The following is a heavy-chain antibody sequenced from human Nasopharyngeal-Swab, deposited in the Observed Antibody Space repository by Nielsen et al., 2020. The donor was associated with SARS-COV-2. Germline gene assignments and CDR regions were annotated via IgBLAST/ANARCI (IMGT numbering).Heavy chain of an antibody. Sequence: GGSLRLSCAASGFTVSSNYMSWVRQAPGKGLEWVSVIYSGGSTYYADSVKGRFTISRHNSKNTLYLQMNSLRAEDTAVYYCAKRLSCTSTSCYAFDYWGQGTLVTVSS. CDR2: IYSGGST. CDR1: GFTVSSNY. J-gene: IGHJ4*02. D-gene: IGHD2-2*01. V-gene: IGHV3-53*01. CDR3: AKRLSCTSTSCYAFDY.